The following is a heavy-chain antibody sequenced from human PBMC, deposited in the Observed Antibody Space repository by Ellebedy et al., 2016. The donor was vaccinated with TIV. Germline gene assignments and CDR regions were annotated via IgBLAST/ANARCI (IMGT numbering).Heavy chain of an antibody. CDR3: ARGDNYYYDSSGYYYKY. CDR2: ISGYNGDT. J-gene: IGHJ4*02. V-gene: IGHV1-18*04. D-gene: IGHD3-22*01. Sequence: ASVKVSCKASGYTFTKYGISWVRQAPGQGLEWMGWISGYNGDTNYAQKFQGRVTMTRDTPTSTVYMELSSLRSEDTAVYYCARGDNYYYDSSGYYYKYWGQGTLVTVSS. CDR1: GYTFTKYG.